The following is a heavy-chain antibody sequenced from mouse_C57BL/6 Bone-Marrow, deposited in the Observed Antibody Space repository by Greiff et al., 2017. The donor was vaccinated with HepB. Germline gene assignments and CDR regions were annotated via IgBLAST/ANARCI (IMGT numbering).Heavy chain of an antibody. J-gene: IGHJ3*01. D-gene: IGHD3-2*02. Sequence: EVQGVESGGGLVKPGGSLKLSCAASGFTFSSYAMSWVRQTPEKRLEWVATISDGGSYTYYPDNVKGRFTISRDNAKNNLYLQMSHLKSEDTAMYYCARVGGLDSSGYWFAYWGQGTLVTVSA. CDR2: ISDGGSYT. CDR3: ARVGGLDSSGYWFAY. V-gene: IGHV5-4*01. CDR1: GFTFSSYA.